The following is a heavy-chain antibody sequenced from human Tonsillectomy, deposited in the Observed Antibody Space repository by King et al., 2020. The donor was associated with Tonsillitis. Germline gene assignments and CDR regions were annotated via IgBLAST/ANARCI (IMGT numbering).Heavy chain of an antibody. Sequence: VQLQESGPGLVKPSQTLSLTCTVSGGSINTANYYWSWIRQHPGKGPEWIGYISYSGSTYYSPSLKSRLTISRDTSKNQFSLKLRSVTAADTAVYYCAREVDYWGQGTLVTVSS. CDR1: GGSINTANYY. CDR3: AREVDY. J-gene: IGHJ4*02. CDR2: ISYSGST. V-gene: IGHV4-31*03.